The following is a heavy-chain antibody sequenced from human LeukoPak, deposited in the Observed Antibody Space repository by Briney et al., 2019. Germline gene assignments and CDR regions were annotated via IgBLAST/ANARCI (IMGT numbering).Heavy chain of an antibody. J-gene: IGHJ4*02. CDR1: GGSISSGSYY. Sequence: SQTLSLTCTVSGGSISSGSYYWSWIRQPPGKGLEWIGEINHSGSTNYNPSLKSRVTISVDTSKNQFSLKLSSVTAADTAVYYCARLLAVAGSPFDYWGQGTLVTVSS. CDR3: ARLLAVAGSPFDY. CDR2: INHSGST. D-gene: IGHD6-19*01. V-gene: IGHV4-39*07.